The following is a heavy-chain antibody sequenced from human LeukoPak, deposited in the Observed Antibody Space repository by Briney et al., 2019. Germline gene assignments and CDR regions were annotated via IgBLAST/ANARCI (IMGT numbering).Heavy chain of an antibody. Sequence: GGSLRLSCAASGFPFSNYGMNWVRQAPGKGLEWVSGITGSGITTYYGDSVKGRFTISRDNSKNTLYLQMNSLRAEDTAVYYCAKDLKRRYDILTGYHYYYYYMDVWGKGTTVTVSS. CDR2: ITGSGITT. CDR3: AKDLKRRYDILTGYHYYYYYMDV. V-gene: IGHV3-23*01. CDR1: GFPFSNYG. D-gene: IGHD3-9*01. J-gene: IGHJ6*03.